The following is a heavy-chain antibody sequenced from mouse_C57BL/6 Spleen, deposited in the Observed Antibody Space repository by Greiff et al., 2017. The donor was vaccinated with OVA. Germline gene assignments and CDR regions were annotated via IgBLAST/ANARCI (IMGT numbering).Heavy chain of an antibody. CDR3: ARDPYDYDGYFDV. CDR2: ISDGGSYT. V-gene: IGHV5-4*01. Sequence: EVKLVESGGGLVKPGGSLKLSCAASGFTFSSYAMSWVRQTPEKRLEWVATISDGGSYTYYPDNVKGRFTISRDNAKNNLYLQMSHLKSEDTAMYYCARDPYDYDGYFDVWGTGTTVTVSS. CDR1: GFTFSSYA. J-gene: IGHJ1*03. D-gene: IGHD2-4*01.